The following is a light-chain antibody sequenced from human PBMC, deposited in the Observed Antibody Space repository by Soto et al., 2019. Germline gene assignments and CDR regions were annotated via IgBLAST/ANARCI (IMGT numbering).Light chain of an antibody. CDR3: QQSYSTPPIT. CDR1: QGISSY. CDR2: AAS. J-gene: IGKJ5*01. Sequence: GDRVTITCRASQGISSYLVWYQQKAGKAPKSLIYAASTLQTGVPSRFSGSGSGTEFTLTISDLQPEDFATYYCQQSYSTPPITFGQGTRLEIK. V-gene: IGKV1-39*01.